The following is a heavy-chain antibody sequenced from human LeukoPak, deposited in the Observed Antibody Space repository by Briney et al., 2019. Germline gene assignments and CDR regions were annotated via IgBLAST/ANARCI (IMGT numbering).Heavy chain of an antibody. Sequence: SETLSLTCAVYGGSFSGYYWSWIRQPPGKGLEWIGEINHSGSTNYNPSLKSRVTISVDTSKNQFSLKLRSVTAADTAVYYCARNRDSSGYYSKRDAFDIWGQGTMVTVSS. V-gene: IGHV4-34*01. D-gene: IGHD3-22*01. CDR1: GGSFSGYY. CDR3: ARNRDSSGYYSKRDAFDI. CDR2: INHSGST. J-gene: IGHJ3*02.